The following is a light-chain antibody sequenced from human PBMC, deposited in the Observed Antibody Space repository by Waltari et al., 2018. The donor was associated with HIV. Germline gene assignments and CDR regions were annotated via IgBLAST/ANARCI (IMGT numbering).Light chain of an antibody. Sequence: DIQMTQSPSSLSASVGDRVTITCRASQNIGTYLNWYQQKPGKAPQLLIYGASTLQTGVPSRFSGSGSGTEFTLTINSLQPEDFVVYHCQQSYTIPRTFGQGTSVETK. J-gene: IGKJ1*01. V-gene: IGKV1-39*01. CDR1: QNIGTY. CDR2: GAS. CDR3: QQSYTIPRT.